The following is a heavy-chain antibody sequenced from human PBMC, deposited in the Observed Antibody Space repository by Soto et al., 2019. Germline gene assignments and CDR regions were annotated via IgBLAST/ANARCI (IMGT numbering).Heavy chain of an antibody. CDR2: IYWDDDK. D-gene: IGHD4-17*01. CDR1: GFSLSTSGVG. J-gene: IGHJ4*02. V-gene: IGHV2-5*02. CDR3: AHRTTVTTGPYSDY. Sequence: SGPTLVNPTQTLTLTCTFSGFSLSTSGVGVGWIRQPPGKALEWLALIYWDDDKRYSPSLKSRLTITKDTSKNQVVLTMTNMDPVDTATYYCAHRTTVTTGPYSDYWGQGTLVTVSS.